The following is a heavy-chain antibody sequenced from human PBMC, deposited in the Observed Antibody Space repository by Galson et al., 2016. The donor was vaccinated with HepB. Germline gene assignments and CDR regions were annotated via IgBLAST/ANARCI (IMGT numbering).Heavy chain of an antibody. CDR2: VKNGGST. CDR1: GGSFSGYY. D-gene: IGHD3-10*01. Sequence: ATLSLTCAVYGGSFSGYYWSWIRQSPGKGLEWIGEVKNGGSTNYNPSLKSRVTITVDTSTNMFSLRLISVTAADTAVYYCAGARVYSYGSETYYPSPFGFWGQGTLVTVSS. V-gene: IGHV4-34*01. CDR3: AGARVYSYGSETYYPSPFGF. J-gene: IGHJ4*02.